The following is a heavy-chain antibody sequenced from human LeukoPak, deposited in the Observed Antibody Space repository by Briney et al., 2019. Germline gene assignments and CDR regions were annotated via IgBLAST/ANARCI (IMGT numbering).Heavy chain of an antibody. D-gene: IGHD2-2*01. Sequence: PSETLSLTCTVSGGSISSSSYYWGWIRQPPGKGLEWIGSIYYSGSTYYNPSLKSRVTISVDTSKNQFSLKLSSVTAADTAVYYCARHRGVEDCSSTSCYVDLDYWGQGTLVTVSS. V-gene: IGHV4-39*01. J-gene: IGHJ4*02. CDR3: ARHRGVEDCSSTSCYVDLDY. CDR2: IYYSGST. CDR1: GGSISSSSYY.